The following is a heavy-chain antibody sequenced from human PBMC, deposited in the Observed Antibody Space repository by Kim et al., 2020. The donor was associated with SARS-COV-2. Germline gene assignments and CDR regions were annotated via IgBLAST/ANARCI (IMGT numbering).Heavy chain of an antibody. D-gene: IGHD6-13*01. Sequence: YNPSLRRRVTLPVDTSKNRFARKLSSVAAADTAVYYCAGGLEAAGYYFDYWGQGTLVTVSS. J-gene: IGHJ4*02. V-gene: IGHV4-34*01. CDR3: AGGLEAAGYYFDY.